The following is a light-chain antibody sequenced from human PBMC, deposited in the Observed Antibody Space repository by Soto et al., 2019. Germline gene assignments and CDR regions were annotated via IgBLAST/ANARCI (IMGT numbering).Light chain of an antibody. CDR1: QTFSSH. V-gene: IGKV3-11*01. Sequence: EIVLTQSPATLSLSPGERATLSCRASQTFSSHLAWYQQKPGQAPRLLIYDASKRATGIPARFSGRGSATDFSLTFSRLEPDDFASHYCQQPSYWPPVITFGQGTRLE. CDR3: QQPSYWPPVIT. J-gene: IGKJ5*01. CDR2: DAS.